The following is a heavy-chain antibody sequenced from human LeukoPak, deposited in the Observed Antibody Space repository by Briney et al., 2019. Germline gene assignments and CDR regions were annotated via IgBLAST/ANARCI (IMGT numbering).Heavy chain of an antibody. CDR1: GFTFSSYS. V-gene: IGHV3-48*04. CDR3: AREGGNDYSNYGWFDP. J-gene: IGHJ5*02. CDR2: ITASGTAM. Sequence: GGSLRLSCAASGFTFSSYSMNWVRQAPGKGLEWVSHITASGTAMFYADSVKGRFTISRDNAKNTLYLQMNGLRAEDTAVYYCAREGGNDYSNYGWFDPWGQGTLVTVSS. D-gene: IGHD4-11*01.